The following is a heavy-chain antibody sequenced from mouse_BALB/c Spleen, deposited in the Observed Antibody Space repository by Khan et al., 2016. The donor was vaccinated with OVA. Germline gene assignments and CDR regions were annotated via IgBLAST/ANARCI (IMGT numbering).Heavy chain of an antibody. J-gene: IGHJ1*01. CDR1: GFSLTSYG. Sequence: VELVESGPGLVQPSQSLSITCTVSGFSLTSYGVHWVRQPPGKGLEWLGVLWSGGSTDYNAVFISRLSISKDNSKSQVFFKMNSLQTDDTAIYYCARFYDYEGYFDVWGAGTTVTVSS. D-gene: IGHD2-4*01. CDR3: ARFYDYEGYFDV. V-gene: IGHV2-4*02. CDR2: LWSGGST.